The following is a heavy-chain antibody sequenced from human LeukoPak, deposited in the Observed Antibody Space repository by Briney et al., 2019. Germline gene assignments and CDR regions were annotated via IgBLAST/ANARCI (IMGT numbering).Heavy chain of an antibody. J-gene: IGHJ4*02. CDR1: VGSISTYY. Sequence: PSETLSPTCTVSVGSISTYYWTWIRQPPGKALEWIGYVYYSGSTSYNPSLKRRLTISVDTSKNQFSLKLSSVTAADTAVYYCARVPYYHDSSGYYYGYFDYWGQGTLVTVSS. D-gene: IGHD3-22*01. CDR2: VYYSGST. CDR3: ARVPYYHDSSGYYYGYFDY. V-gene: IGHV4-59*01.